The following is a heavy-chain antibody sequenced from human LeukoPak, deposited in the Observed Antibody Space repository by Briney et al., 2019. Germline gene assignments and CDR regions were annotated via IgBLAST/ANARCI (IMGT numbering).Heavy chain of an antibody. V-gene: IGHV4-4*02. D-gene: IGHD5-18*01. Sequence: SGTLSLTCGVSGGSISSNNWWSWVRQPPGQVLEWIGEIYHSGSANYNPSLKSRVTISVDKSKNQLSLKLISVTAADTAVYYCARDVGTALVTGDYWGQGTLVTVSS. CDR1: GGSISSNNW. CDR3: ARDVGTALVTGDY. J-gene: IGHJ4*02. CDR2: IYHSGSA.